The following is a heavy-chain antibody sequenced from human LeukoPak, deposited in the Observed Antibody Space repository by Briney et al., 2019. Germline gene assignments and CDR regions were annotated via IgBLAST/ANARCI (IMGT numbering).Heavy chain of an antibody. CDR1: GNYW. J-gene: IGHJ4*02. Sequence: GGSLRLSCAASGNYWMHWVRQAPGKGLVWVSHINSDGSWTSYANSVKGRFTISKDNAKNTVYLQMNSLRAEDTAVYYCVSFYETYWGRGTLVTVSS. CDR3: VSFYETY. CDR2: INSDGSWT. V-gene: IGHV3-74*01. D-gene: IGHD2/OR15-2a*01.